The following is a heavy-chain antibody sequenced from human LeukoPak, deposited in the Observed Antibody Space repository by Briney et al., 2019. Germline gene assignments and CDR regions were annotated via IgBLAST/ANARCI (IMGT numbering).Heavy chain of an antibody. Sequence: SETLSLTCTVSGGSISSGGYYWSWIRQHPGKGLEWIGYIYYSGSTYYNPSLKSRVTISVDTSKNQFSLKLSSVTAADTAVYYCARVIWGDYGDYVYYFDYWGQGTLVTVSS. V-gene: IGHV4-30-4*08. CDR3: ARVIWGDYGDYVYYFDY. J-gene: IGHJ4*02. CDR1: GGSISSGGYY. D-gene: IGHD4-17*01. CDR2: IYYSGST.